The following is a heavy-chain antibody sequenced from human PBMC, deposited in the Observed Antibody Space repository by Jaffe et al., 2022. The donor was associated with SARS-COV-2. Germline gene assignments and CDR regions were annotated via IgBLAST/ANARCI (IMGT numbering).Heavy chain of an antibody. CDR2: ISYDGSNK. CDR3: AKDHGSYLSGLGWSLTFDY. J-gene: IGHJ4*02. Sequence: QVQLVESGGGVVQPGRSLRLSCAASGFTFSSYGMHWVRQAPGKGLEWVAVISYDGSNKYYADSVKGRFTISRDNSKNTLYLQMNSLRAEDTAVYYCAKDHGSYLSGLGWSLTFDYWGQGTLVTVSS. V-gene: IGHV3-30*18. D-gene: IGHD1-26*01. CDR1: GFTFSSYG.